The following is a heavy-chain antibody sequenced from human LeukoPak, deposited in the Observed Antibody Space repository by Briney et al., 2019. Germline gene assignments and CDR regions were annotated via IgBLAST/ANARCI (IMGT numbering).Heavy chain of an antibody. V-gene: IGHV3-74*01. Sequence: PGGSLRLSCAASGFTLSSYWMHWVRQAPGKGLVWVSRINSDGSSISYAGSVKGRFTISRDNAKNSLYLQMNSLRAEDTAVYYCARSSRELGGYAPWELMPPFDYWGQGTLVTVSS. J-gene: IGHJ4*02. CDR3: ARSSRELGGYAPWELMPPFDY. CDR2: INSDGSSI. CDR1: GFTLSSYW. D-gene: IGHD1-7*01.